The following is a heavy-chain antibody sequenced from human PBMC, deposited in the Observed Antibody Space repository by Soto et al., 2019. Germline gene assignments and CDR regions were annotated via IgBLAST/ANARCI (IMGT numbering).Heavy chain of an antibody. V-gene: IGHV3-74*01. D-gene: IGHD2-2*01. CDR3: ARDIVVVPAAYNTPPHDWGIDY. Sequence: EVQLVESGGGLVQPGGSLRLSCAASGFTFSSYWMHWVRQAPGKGLVWVSRISSDGSSTSYADSVKGRFTISRDNAKNTLYLQMNSLRAEDTAVYYCARDIVVVPAAYNTPPHDWGIDYWGQGTLVTVSS. CDR2: ISSDGSST. CDR1: GFTFSSYW. J-gene: IGHJ4*02.